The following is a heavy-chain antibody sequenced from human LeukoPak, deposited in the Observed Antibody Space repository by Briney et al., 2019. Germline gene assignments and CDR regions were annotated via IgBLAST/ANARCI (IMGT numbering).Heavy chain of an antibody. CDR3: AKDSFGHGSGSYYPLDY. Sequence: GGPLRLSCGASGFTFSNYAMSWVRQAPGKGLEWVSTSSGNGGSTYYGDSVKGRFTISRDNSKNTLYLQMNSLRAEDTAVYYCAKDSFGHGSGSYYPLDYWGQGTLVTVSS. CDR2: SSGNGGST. J-gene: IGHJ4*02. CDR1: GFTFSNYA. V-gene: IGHV3-23*01. D-gene: IGHD3-10*01.